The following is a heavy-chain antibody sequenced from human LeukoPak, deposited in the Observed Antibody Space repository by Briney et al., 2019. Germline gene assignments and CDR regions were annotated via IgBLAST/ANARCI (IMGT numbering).Heavy chain of an antibody. CDR3: ASGWKRQNYYYYYMDV. D-gene: IGHD6-19*01. Sequence: GASVKVSCKASGYTFTGYYMHWVRQAPGQGLGWMGGIIPIFGTANYAQKFQGRVTITADESTSTAYMELSSLRSEDTAVYYCASGWKRQNYYYYYMDVWGKGTTVTVSS. CDR2: IIPIFGTA. CDR1: GYTFTGYY. V-gene: IGHV1-69*13. J-gene: IGHJ6*03.